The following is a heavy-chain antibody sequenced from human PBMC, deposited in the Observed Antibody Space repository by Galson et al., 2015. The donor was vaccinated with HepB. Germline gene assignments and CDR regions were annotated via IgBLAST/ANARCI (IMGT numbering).Heavy chain of an antibody. J-gene: IGHJ3*02. Sequence: SLRLSCAASGFTFSSYAMSWVRQAPGKGLEWVSAISGSGGSTYYADSVKGRFTISRDNSKNTLYLQMNSLRAEDTAVYYCAKRGLVSDAFDIWGQGTMVTVSS. D-gene: IGHD6-13*01. CDR2: ISGSGGST. CDR1: GFTFSSYA. V-gene: IGHV3-23*01. CDR3: AKRGLVSDAFDI.